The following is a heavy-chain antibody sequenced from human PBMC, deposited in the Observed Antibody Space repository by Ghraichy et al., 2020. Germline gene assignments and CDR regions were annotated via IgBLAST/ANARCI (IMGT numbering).Heavy chain of an antibody. V-gene: IGHV3-74*03. CDR1: GFTFSSYW. CDR2: INSDGSST. D-gene: IGHD6-25*01. CDR3: GSDKIVAAIDY. Sequence: GGSLRLSCAASGFTFSSYWMHWVRQAPGKGLVWVSRINSDGSSTTYADSVKRRFTISSDNAKNTVYLQMHSLTAEDTAVYYCGSDKIVAAIDYWGQGTLVTFSS. J-gene: IGHJ4*02.